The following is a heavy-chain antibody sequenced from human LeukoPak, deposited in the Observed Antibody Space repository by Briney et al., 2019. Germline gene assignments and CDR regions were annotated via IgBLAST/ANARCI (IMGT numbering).Heavy chain of an antibody. CDR3: VKDLSSRRLGDY. D-gene: IGHD6-19*01. Sequence: GGSLSLSCAAPGFTLSGYAMSWVRQAPGKGLGWVSGISGSGGNTYYADSVKGRFIISRDNVKNTVYQQMSSLRAEDTAVYYCVKDLSSRRLGDYWGQGTLVTVSS. J-gene: IGHJ4*02. V-gene: IGHV3-23*01. CDR1: GFTLSGYA. CDR2: ISGSGGNT.